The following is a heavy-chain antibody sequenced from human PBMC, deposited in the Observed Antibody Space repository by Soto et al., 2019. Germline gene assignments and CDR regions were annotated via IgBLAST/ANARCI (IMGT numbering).Heavy chain of an antibody. J-gene: IGHJ4*02. CDR2: IYHSGRT. CDR3: ARLRTYDLMTAPDY. Sequence: SETLSLTCVVSGGSISSSNWWSWVRQPPGKGLEWIGEIYHSGRTNYNPSLKSRVTISLDKSKNQFSLKLSSVTAADTAVDYCARLRTYDLMTAPDYWGQGTLVTVSS. CDR1: GGSISSSNW. D-gene: IGHD3-9*01. V-gene: IGHV4-4*02.